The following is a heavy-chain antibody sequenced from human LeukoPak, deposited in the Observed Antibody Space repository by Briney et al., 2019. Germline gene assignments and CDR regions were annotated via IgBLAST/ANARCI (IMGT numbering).Heavy chain of an antibody. J-gene: IGHJ3*02. CDR3: AKDLAPLRYFDWLAEGAFDI. CDR2: IKQDGSEK. CDR1: GFTFSSYW. Sequence: GGSLRLSCAASGFTFSSYWMSWVRQAPGKGLEWVANIKQDGSEKYYVDSVKGRFTISRDNAKNSLYLQMNSLRAEDTAVYYCAKDLAPLRYFDWLAEGAFDIWGQGTMVTVSS. D-gene: IGHD3-9*01. V-gene: IGHV3-7*03.